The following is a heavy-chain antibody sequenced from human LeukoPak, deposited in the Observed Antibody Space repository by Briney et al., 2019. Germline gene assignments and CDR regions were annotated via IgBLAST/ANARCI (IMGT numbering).Heavy chain of an antibody. Sequence: GASVKVSCKVSGYTLTELSMHWVRQAPGKGLEWMGGFDPEDGETIYAEKFQGRVTITADTSTDTAYMELSSLRSEDTAVYYCARAPRLLWFGEPDAFDIWGQGTMVTVSS. CDR1: GYTLTELS. J-gene: IGHJ3*02. CDR3: ARAPRLLWFGEPDAFDI. D-gene: IGHD3-10*01. V-gene: IGHV1-24*01. CDR2: FDPEDGET.